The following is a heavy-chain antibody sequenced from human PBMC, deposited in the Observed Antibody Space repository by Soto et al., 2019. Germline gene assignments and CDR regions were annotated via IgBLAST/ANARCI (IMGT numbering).Heavy chain of an antibody. D-gene: IGHD3-22*01. Sequence: GGSLRLSCAASGFTFSSYDMNWARPAPGKGLEWVSYISSSSSTIYYADSVKGRFTISRDNAKNSLYLQMNSLRDEDTAVYYCARGADYDSSGIRLNWFDPWGQGTLVTVSS. CDR3: ARGADYDSSGIRLNWFDP. J-gene: IGHJ5*02. CDR2: ISSSSSTI. V-gene: IGHV3-48*02. CDR1: GFTFSSYD.